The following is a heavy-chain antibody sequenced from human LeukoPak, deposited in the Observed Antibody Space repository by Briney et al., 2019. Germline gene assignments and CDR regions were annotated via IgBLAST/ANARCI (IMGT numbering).Heavy chain of an antibody. CDR2: ISYDGSNK. D-gene: IGHD6-19*01. CDR1: GFTFSSYS. Sequence: TGGSLRLSCTASGFTFSSYSMHWVRQAPGKGLEWVAVISYDGSNKYYVDSAKGRFTISRDNSKNTLYLQMNSLRAEDTAVYYCAVPIEVAGNFDYWGQGILVTVSS. J-gene: IGHJ4*02. V-gene: IGHV3-30*04. CDR3: AVPIEVAGNFDY.